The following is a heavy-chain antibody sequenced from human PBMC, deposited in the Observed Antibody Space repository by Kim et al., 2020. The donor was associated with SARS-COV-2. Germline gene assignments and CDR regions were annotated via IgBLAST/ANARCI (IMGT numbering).Heavy chain of an antibody. CDR1: GGSFSDYN. CDR2: INHSGST. V-gene: IGHV4-34*01. CDR3: ARGRAGVVPAPVLGLGPYYDYYAMDV. D-gene: IGHD3-3*01. Sequence: SETLSLTCAVYGGSFSDYNWSWIRQPPGKGLEWIGEINHSGSTSHSPSLKSRVTISVDTSKSQFSLRLKSMTAADTAVDYCARGRAGVVPAPVLGLGPYYDYYAMDVWGQGTAVAVSS. J-gene: IGHJ6*02.